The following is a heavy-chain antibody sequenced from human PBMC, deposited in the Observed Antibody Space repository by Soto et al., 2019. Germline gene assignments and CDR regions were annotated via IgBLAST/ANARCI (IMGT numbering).Heavy chain of an antibody. J-gene: IGHJ4*02. CDR1: RGSISSGSYY. Sequence: QVQLQESGPGLVKPSQSLSLTCTVSRGSISSGSYYWSWIRQHPGKGLEWIGYIYYSGSTYDKPSLKTRDPTSVDRSENQFCLTLSSVTAADTAEYYCARGVNYDSSGYCSDFGYWGQGTLVTVSS. CDR2: IYYSGST. D-gene: IGHD3-22*01. CDR3: ARGVNYDSSGYCSDFGY. V-gene: IGHV4-31*03.